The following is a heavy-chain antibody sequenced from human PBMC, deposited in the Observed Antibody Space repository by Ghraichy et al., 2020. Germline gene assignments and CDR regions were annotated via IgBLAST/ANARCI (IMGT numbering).Heavy chain of an antibody. CDR3: AKIGSVGWYFDY. J-gene: IGHJ4*02. Sequence: GGSLRLSCAASGFTFSNYVMSWVRQAPGKGLQWVSFITGSAGSTYYAESVQGRFTISRDNSKNTLYLQLNSLRAEDTAVYYCAKIGSVGWYFDYWGQGTLVTVSS. D-gene: IGHD1-26*01. CDR1: GFTFSNYV. V-gene: IGHV3-23*01. CDR2: ITGSAGST.